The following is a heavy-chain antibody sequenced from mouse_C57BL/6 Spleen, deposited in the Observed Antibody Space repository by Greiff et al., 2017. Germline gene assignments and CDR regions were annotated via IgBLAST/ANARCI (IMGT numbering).Heavy chain of an antibody. CDR2: IYPGDGDT. CDR1: GYAFSSYW. V-gene: IGHV1-80*01. Sequence: QVQLQQSGAELVKPGASVKISCKASGYAFSSYWMNWVKQRPGKGLEWIGQIYPGDGDTNYNGKFKGKATLTADKSSSTAYMQLSSLTSEDSAVYFCAREGVTTVVAPMDYWGQGTSVTVSS. J-gene: IGHJ4*01. CDR3: AREGVTTVVAPMDY. D-gene: IGHD1-1*01.